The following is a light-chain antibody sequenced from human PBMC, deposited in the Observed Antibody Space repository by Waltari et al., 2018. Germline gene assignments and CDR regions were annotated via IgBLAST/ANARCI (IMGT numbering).Light chain of an antibody. CDR3: NSYASSNTRV. J-gene: IGLJ3*02. V-gene: IGLV2-14*03. Sequence: QSALTQAASVSGSPGQPITISCTGTSSDVGGYNYVSWYQQHPGKAPKLIIYDVSNRPSGVSNRFPCSKSGNTASRTISGLQAEDEADYYCNSYASSNTRVFGGGTKLTVL. CDR2: DVS. CDR1: SSDVGGYNY.